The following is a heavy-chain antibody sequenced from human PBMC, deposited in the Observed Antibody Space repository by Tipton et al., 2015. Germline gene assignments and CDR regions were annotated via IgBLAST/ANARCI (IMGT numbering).Heavy chain of an antibody. Sequence: TLSLTCSVSGGSLSSGGFSWSWIRQPPGKGLEWIGYIYQGGSTYYNPSLKSRVTMSVDRPKNQISLKLTSVTAADTAVYYCARSGHTYGTDVWGQGTTVTVSS. CDR1: GGSLSSGGFS. V-gene: IGHV4-30-2*01. D-gene: IGHD5-12*01. CDR3: ARSGHTYGTDV. CDR2: IYQGGST. J-gene: IGHJ6*02.